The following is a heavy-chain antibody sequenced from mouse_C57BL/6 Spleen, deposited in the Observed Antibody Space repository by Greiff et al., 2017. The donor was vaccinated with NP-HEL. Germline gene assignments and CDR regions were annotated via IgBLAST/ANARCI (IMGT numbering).Heavy chain of an antibody. CDR2: IHPNSGST. CDR3: ARRVGRRGLYY. V-gene: IGHV1-64*01. CDR1: GYTFTSYW. D-gene: IGHD4-1*01. Sequence: QVQLQQPGAELVKPGASVKLSCKASGYTFTSYWMHWVKQRPGQGLEWIGMIHPNSGSTNYNEKFKSKATLTVDKSSSTAYMQLSSLTSEDSAVYYCARRVGRRGLYYWGQGTSVTVSS. J-gene: IGHJ4*01.